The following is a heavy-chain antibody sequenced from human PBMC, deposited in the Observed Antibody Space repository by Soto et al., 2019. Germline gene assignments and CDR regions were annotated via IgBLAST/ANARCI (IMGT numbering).Heavy chain of an antibody. CDR2: TTSDSSSR. D-gene: IGHD7-27*01. V-gene: IGHV3-48*02. Sequence: EVQLVASGGGLVQPGGSLRLSCAASGFSFSSYSMNWLRQAPGKGLEWISYTTSDSSSRNHADSVKGRFTISRDNAKNSLYLQMNSLRDEDTAVYYCARDLNWGFDYWAQGILVTVSS. CDR3: ARDLNWGFDY. CDR1: GFSFSSYS. J-gene: IGHJ4*02.